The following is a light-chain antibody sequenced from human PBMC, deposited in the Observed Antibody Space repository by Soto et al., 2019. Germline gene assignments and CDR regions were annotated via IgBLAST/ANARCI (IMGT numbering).Light chain of an antibody. CDR1: QGISSY. Sequence: DIQLTQSPSFLSASVGDRVTITCRASQGISSYLAWYQQKPGKAPKLLIYAASTLQSGVPSRFSGSGSGTEFTLTISSLQPEXXAXXXXXXXXSYXRTFGQGTKVEIK. J-gene: IGKJ1*01. V-gene: IGKV1-9*01. CDR2: AAS. CDR3: XXXXSYXRT.